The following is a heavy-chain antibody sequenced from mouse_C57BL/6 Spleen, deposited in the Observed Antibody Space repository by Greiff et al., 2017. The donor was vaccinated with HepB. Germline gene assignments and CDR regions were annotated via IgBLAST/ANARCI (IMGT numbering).Heavy chain of an antibody. CDR2: IDPSDSYT. V-gene: IGHV1-50*01. Sequence: QVQLQQPGAELVKPGASVKLSCKASGYTFTSYWMQWVKQRPGQGLEWIGEIDPSDSYTNYNQKFKGKATLTVDTSSSTAYMQLSSLTSEDSAVYYCARPIYDGYHWYIDVWGTGTTVTVSS. J-gene: IGHJ1*03. CDR1: GYTFTSYW. CDR3: ARPIYDGYHWYIDV. D-gene: IGHD2-3*01.